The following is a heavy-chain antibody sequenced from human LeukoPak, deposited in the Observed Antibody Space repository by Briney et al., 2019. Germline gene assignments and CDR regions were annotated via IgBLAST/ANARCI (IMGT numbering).Heavy chain of an antibody. V-gene: IGHV3-23*01. Sequence: GGSLRHSRVLSGISLSINVVRWVPPAPRKGREWVADTSGRIGGTKYADSVKGRFSISKDNQKNTLDLQTTRLRAEDTAVYFCASRGVVIRVILVGFHKEAYDFDSWGQGALVTVSS. CDR3: ASRGVVIRVILVGFHKEAYDFDS. D-gene: IGHD3-22*01. J-gene: IGHJ4*02. CDR2: TSGRIGGT. CDR1: GISLSINV.